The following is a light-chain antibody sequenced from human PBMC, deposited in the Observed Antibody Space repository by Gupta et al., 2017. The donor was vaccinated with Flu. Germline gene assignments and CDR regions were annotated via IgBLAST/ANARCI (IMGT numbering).Light chain of an antibody. V-gene: IGLV2-8*01. Sequence: RNDIGDYHYVSWHRQHPGKAPKLIIYEVNKRPSGVPDRFSGSKSGNTASLTVSGLQAEDEGDYYCSSYAASDNFEVFGGGTKLTVL. CDR1: RNDIGDYHY. CDR3: SSYAASDNFEV. J-gene: IGLJ3*02. CDR2: EVN.